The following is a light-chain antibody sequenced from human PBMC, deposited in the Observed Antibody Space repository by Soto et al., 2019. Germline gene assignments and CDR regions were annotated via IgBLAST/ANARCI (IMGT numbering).Light chain of an antibody. V-gene: IGKV3-15*01. CDR3: QQYNYYWT. Sequence: VMTRSRATVSVSPVSSATLSCRASQSVSSNLAWYQKKPGQAPRLLIYRASTRATGIPARFSGSGSGTEFSLTISRLQTDDFGTYYCQQYNYYWTFGQGTKVDIK. CDR2: RAS. J-gene: IGKJ1*01. CDR1: QSVSSN.